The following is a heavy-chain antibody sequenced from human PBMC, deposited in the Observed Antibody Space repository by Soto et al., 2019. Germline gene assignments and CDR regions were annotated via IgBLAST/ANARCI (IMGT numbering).Heavy chain of an antibody. CDR3: ASCIAVAGPFDY. CDR1: GFTFSSYG. V-gene: IGHV3-33*01. CDR2: IWYDGSNK. D-gene: IGHD6-19*01. J-gene: IGHJ4*02. Sequence: GGSLRLSCAASGFTFSSYGMHWVRQAPGKGLEWVAVIWYDGSNKYYADSVKGRFTISRDNSKNTLYLQMNSLRAEDTAVYYCASCIAVAGPFDYWGQGTLVTVSS.